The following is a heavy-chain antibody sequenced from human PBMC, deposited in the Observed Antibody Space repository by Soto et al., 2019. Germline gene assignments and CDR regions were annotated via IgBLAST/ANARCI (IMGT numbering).Heavy chain of an antibody. CDR3: ARWSIVGATTLGMDV. Sequence: ASVKVSCKASGYTFTSYAMHWVRQAPGQRLEWMGWINAGNGNTKYSQKFQGRVTITRDISASTAYMELSSLRSEDTAVYYCARWSIVGATTLGMDVWGQGTTVTVSS. CDR2: INAGNGNT. J-gene: IGHJ6*02. V-gene: IGHV1-3*01. CDR1: GYTFTSYA. D-gene: IGHD1-26*01.